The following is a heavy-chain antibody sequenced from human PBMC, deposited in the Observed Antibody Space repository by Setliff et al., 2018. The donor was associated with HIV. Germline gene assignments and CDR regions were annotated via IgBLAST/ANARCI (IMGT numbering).Heavy chain of an antibody. D-gene: IGHD3-10*01. CDR2: ISHSGGTI. CDR3: ASGALLPTIDY. J-gene: IGHJ4*02. V-gene: IGHV3-48*04. Sequence: PGGSLRLSCAASGFTFSSYWINWVRQAPGKGLEWVSYISHSGGTIKYGDSVRGRFTISRDIAKSSLYLQLDSLSVEDTAVYYCASGALLPTIDYWGRGTLVTVSS. CDR1: GFTFSSYW.